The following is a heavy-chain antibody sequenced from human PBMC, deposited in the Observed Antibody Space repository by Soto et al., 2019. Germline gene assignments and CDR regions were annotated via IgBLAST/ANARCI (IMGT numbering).Heavy chain of an antibody. V-gene: IGHV3-21*01. CDR2: ITSGSSFI. J-gene: IGHJ6*02. Sequence: EAHLVESGGGLVKPGGSLRVYCVASTFTINTYSLNWVRQAPGKGLEWVSSITSGSSFIDYADSGKGRFTISRDDAKNSLFLQMSSLRADDEAVYYCARSQRNGAMDVWGQGTTVTVSS. CDR1: TFTINTYS. D-gene: IGHD2-8*01. CDR3: ARSQRNGAMDV.